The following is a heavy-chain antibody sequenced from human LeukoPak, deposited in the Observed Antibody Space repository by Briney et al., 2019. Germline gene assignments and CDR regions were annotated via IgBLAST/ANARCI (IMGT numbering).Heavy chain of an antibody. CDR1: GYSISSGYY. CDR2: IFHSGST. Sequence: KTSETLSLTCAVSGYSISSGYYWGWIRQTPGKGLEWIGSIFHSGSTYYSPSLKSRVTISVDTSKNQFSLKLSSVTAADTAVYYCARPFRGSYDWSDPWGQGILVTVSS. J-gene: IGHJ5*02. V-gene: IGHV4-38-2*01. CDR3: ARPFRGSYDWSDP. D-gene: IGHD1-26*01.